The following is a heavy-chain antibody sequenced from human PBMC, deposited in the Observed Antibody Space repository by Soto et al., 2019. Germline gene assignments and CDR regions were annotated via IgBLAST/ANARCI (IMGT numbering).Heavy chain of an antibody. CDR1: GFIADDYA. J-gene: IGHJ4*02. Sequence: EVQLVESGGGLVQPGRSLRLSCVASGFIADDYAMHWVRQAPGKGLEWVSGISSNSATINYADSVKGRFTISRDNAKKSLFLQMTSLRPEDTAFYYCAKDMTWGGMTTIHYFDSWGQGTLVTVSS. V-gene: IGHV3-9*02. D-gene: IGHD4-17*01. CDR3: AKDMTWGGMTTIHYFDS. CDR2: ISSNSATI.